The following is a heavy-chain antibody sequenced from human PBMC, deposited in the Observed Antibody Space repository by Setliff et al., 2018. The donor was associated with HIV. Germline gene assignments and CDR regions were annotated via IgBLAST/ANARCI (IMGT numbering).Heavy chain of an antibody. Sequence: SWVRQPPGKGLEWVGFIRSKTYGGTTEYAASVKGRFTISRDDSKSIAYLQMNSLKTEDTAVYYCTSAFADYAYWYFDYWGQGTLVTVSS. CDR2: IRSKTYGGTT. J-gene: IGHJ4*02. D-gene: IGHD2-8*02. CDR3: TSAFADYAYWYFDY. V-gene: IGHV3-49*02.